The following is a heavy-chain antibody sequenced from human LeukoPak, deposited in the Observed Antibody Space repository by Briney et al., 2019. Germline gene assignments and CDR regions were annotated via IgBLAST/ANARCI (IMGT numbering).Heavy chain of an antibody. Sequence: GGSLRLSCAASGFTFSSYWMHWVRQAPGKGLVWVSRINSDGTSISYADSVKGRFTISRDNAKNTLYLQMNSLRAEDTAVYYCAREVIAATPWWFDPWGQGTLVTVSS. CDR3: AREVIAATPWWFDP. D-gene: IGHD5-12*01. CDR2: INSDGTSI. CDR1: GFTFSSYW. V-gene: IGHV3-74*01. J-gene: IGHJ5*02.